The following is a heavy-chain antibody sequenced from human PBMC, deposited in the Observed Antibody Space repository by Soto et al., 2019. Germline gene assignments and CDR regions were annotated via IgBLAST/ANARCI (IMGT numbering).Heavy chain of an antibody. J-gene: IGHJ4*02. CDR3: AKDSGLLWFGPGDY. V-gene: IGHV3-30*18. CDR1: GFTFSSYG. D-gene: IGHD3-10*01. Sequence: QVQLVESGGGVVQPGRSLRLSCAASGFTFSSYGMHWVRQAPGKGLEWVAVISYDGSNKYYADSVKGRFTISRDNSKNTLYLQMNSLRTEDTAVYYCAKDSGLLWFGPGDYWGQGTLVTVSS. CDR2: ISYDGSNK.